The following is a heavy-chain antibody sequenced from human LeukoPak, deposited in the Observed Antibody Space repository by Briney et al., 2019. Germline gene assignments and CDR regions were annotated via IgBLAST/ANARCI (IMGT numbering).Heavy chain of an antibody. D-gene: IGHD5-12*01. J-gene: IGHJ4*02. Sequence: GGSLRLSCTASGFALSGHYMEWVRQAPGKGLEWVSVMYSGGATYYADSVKGRFTVSRDNSKNTLYLLMNSLRAEDTAVYHCARARGYAIEYWGQGILVTVSS. CDR3: ARARGYAIEY. V-gene: IGHV3-53*01. CDR1: GFALSGHY. CDR2: MYSGGAT.